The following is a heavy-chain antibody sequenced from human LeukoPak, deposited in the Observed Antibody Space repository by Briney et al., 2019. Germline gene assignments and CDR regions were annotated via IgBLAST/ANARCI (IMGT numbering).Heavy chain of an antibody. J-gene: IGHJ1*01. CDR1: GYSISSGYY. CDR2: IYHRGST. V-gene: IGHV4-38-2*02. CDR3: ASRKEWVITKHFQH. D-gene: IGHD3-3*01. Sequence: KPSETLSLTCTVSGYSISSGYYWGWIRQPPGEGLEWIGSIYHRGSTYYNPSLKSRVTISVDTSKNQFSLKLSSVTAADTAVYYCASRKEWVITKHFQHWGQGTLVTVSS.